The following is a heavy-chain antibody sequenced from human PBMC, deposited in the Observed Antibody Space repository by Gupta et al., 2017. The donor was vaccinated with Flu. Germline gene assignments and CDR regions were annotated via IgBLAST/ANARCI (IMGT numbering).Heavy chain of an antibody. CDR2: IYWDDDK. V-gene: IGHV2-5*02. J-gene: IGHJ4*02. D-gene: IGHD3-3*01. Sequence: QITLKESGPTLVKPTQTLTLTCTFSGFSLSTSGVGVGWIRQPPGKALEWLALIYWDDDKRYSPSLKSRLTITKDTSKNQVVLTMTNMEPVETATDYCAHLPRGGGDDFWSPPRFGGQGTLVTVSS. CDR3: AHLPRGGGDDFWSPPRF. CDR1: GFSLSTSGVG.